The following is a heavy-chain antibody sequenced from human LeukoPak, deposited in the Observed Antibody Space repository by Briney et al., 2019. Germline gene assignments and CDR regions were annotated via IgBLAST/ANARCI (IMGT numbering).Heavy chain of an antibody. CDR3: ARDRPYYDILTGPLFDY. J-gene: IGHJ4*02. D-gene: IGHD3-9*01. CDR2: ISAYNGNT. Sequence: ASVKVSCKASGYTFTSYGISWVRQAPGQGLEWMGWISAYNGNTNYAQKLQGRVTITTDTSTSTAYMELRSLRSDDTAVYYCARDRPYYDILTGPLFDYWGQGTLVTVSS. V-gene: IGHV1-18*01. CDR1: GYTFTSYG.